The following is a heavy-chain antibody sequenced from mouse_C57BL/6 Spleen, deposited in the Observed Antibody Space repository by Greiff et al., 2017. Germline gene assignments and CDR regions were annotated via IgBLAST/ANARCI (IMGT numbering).Heavy chain of an antibody. CDR1: GYAFSSSW. Sequence: QVQLQQSGPELVKPGASVKISCKASGYAFSSSWMNWVKQRPGKGLEWIGRIYPGDGDTNYNGKFKGKATLTADKSSSTAYMQLSSLTSEDSAVYFCARSYSSGKAMDYWGQGTPVTVSS. J-gene: IGHJ4*01. V-gene: IGHV1-82*01. CDR3: ARSYSSGKAMDY. D-gene: IGHD3-2*02. CDR2: IYPGDGDT.